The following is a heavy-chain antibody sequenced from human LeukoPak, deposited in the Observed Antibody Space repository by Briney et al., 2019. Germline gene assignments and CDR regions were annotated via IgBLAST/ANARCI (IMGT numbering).Heavy chain of an antibody. D-gene: IGHD3-22*01. CDR3: ARNYYDRLGAFDI. CDR2: IYYSGST. J-gene: IGHJ3*02. CDR1: GGSISSSSYY. V-gene: IGHV4-39*01. Sequence: PSETLSLTCTVSGGSISSSSYYWGWIRQPPGKGLEWIGSIYYSGSTYYNRSLKSRVTISVDTSKNQFSLKLSSVTAADTAVYYCARNYYDRLGAFDIWGQGTMVTVSS.